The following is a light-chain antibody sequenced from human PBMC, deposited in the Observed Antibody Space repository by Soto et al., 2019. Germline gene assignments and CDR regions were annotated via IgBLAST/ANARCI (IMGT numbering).Light chain of an antibody. V-gene: IGLV2-23*02. J-gene: IGLJ1*01. CDR2: EVS. Sequence: QSVLTQPASVSGSPGQSITISCTRTSSDVGSYNFVSWYQQHPGEVPKVMIYEVSKRPSGVSDRFSGSKSGNTASLTISGLQAEDEADYYCCADASRSTYVFGTGTKLTVL. CDR1: SSDVGSYNF. CDR3: CADASRSTYV.